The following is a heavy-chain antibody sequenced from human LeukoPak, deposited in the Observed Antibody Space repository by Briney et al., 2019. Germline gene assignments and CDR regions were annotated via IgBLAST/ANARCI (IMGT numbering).Heavy chain of an antibody. J-gene: IGHJ5*02. D-gene: IGHD5-12*01. V-gene: IGHV3-48*03. Sequence: GGSLRLSCAASGFTFSSYEMNWVRQAPGKGLEWVSYISSSGSTIYYAHSVKGRFTISRDNAKNTLYLQMNSLRAEDTAVYYCARASGYSGYDWTPPYNWFDPWGQGTLVTVSS. CDR1: GFTFSSYE. CDR3: ARASGYSGYDWTPPYNWFDP. CDR2: ISSSGSTI.